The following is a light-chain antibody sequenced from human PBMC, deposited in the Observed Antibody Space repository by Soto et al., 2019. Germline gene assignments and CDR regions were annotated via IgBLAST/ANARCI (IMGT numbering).Light chain of an antibody. CDR1: QSISSW. CDR2: KAS. J-gene: IGKJ1*01. Sequence: DIQMTQSPSTLSASVGDRVTITCRASQSISSWLAWYQQKPGQAPKLLIYKASSLESGVPSRFSGSGSGTEFTLTISSLQPDDFATYYCQQYNSYPWPFGQGTKVEIK. CDR3: QQYNSYPWP. V-gene: IGKV1-5*03.